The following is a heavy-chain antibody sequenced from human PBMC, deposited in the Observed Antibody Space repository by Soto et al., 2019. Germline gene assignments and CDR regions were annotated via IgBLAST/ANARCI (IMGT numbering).Heavy chain of an antibody. D-gene: IGHD3-22*01. Sequence: PSETLSLTCTVSGGSISSYYWSWIRQPPGKGLEWIGYIYYSGSTNYNPSLKSRVTISVDTSKNQFSLKLSSVTAADTAVYYCAREHYYDSSGYFFDYWGQGTLVTVSS. V-gene: IGHV4-59*01. CDR3: AREHYYDSSGYFFDY. J-gene: IGHJ4*02. CDR2: IYYSGST. CDR1: GGSISSYY.